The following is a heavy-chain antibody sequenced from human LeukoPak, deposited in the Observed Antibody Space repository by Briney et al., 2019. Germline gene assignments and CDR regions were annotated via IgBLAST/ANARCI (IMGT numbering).Heavy chain of an antibody. Sequence: PGRSLRLSCAASGFIFSNSAMHWVRQAPGKGLEWVAVISYDGSNKYYADSVKGRFTISRDNSKNTLYLQMNSLRAEDTAVYYCAKDIEEWLVKGGGCFDYWAREPWSPSPQ. V-gene: IGHV3-30*18. CDR1: GFIFSNSA. CDR2: ISYDGSNK. J-gene: IGHJ4*02. CDR3: AKDIEEWLVKGGGCFDY. D-gene: IGHD6-19*01.